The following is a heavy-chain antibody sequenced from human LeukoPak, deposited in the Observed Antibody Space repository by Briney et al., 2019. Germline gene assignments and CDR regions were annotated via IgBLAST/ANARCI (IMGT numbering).Heavy chain of an antibody. CDR3: ANSYVTSRATLEPDGA. D-gene: IGHD1-26*01. Sequence: GGSLRLSCAASGFAFSTFPMNWVRQPPGKGLEWISSVGNSGVNTYYAGSEKGRFTISGDNSKNTLYLQMNSLRAEDTAVYYFANSYVTSRATLEPDGAWGQGTLVTVSS. CDR1: GFAFSTFP. V-gene: IGHV3-23*01. CDR2: VGNSGVNT. J-gene: IGHJ5*02.